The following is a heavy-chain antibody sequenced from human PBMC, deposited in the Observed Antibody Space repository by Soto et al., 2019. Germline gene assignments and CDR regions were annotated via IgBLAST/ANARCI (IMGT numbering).Heavy chain of an antibody. V-gene: IGHV1-2*02. CDR3: ARVFGSIDY. J-gene: IGHJ4*02. CDR2: INPNSGGT. D-gene: IGHD2-21*01. Sequence: ASVKVSCKASGYTFTGYYMHWVRQAPGQGLEWMGWINPNSGGTNYAQKFQGRVTMTRDTSTSTAYMELSSLRSEDTAVYYCARVFGSIDYWGQGTLVTVSS. CDR1: GYTFTGYY.